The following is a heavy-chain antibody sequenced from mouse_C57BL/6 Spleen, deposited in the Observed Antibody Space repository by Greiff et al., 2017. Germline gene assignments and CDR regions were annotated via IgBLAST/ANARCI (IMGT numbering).Heavy chain of an antibody. Sequence: QVQLQQPGAELVKPGASVKLSCKASGYTFTSYWMHWVKQRPGQGLEWIGMIHPNSGSTNYNEKFKSKATLTVDKSSSTAYMQLSSLTSEDSAVYYCAGDYYGSSLYYATDYWGQGTSVTVSS. CDR2: IHPNSGST. V-gene: IGHV1-64*01. D-gene: IGHD1-1*01. J-gene: IGHJ4*01. CDR1: GYTFTSYW. CDR3: AGDYYGSSLYYATDY.